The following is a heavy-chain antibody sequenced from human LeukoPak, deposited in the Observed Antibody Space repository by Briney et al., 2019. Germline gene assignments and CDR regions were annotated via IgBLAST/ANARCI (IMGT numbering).Heavy chain of an antibody. CDR3: ARESRSGLDY. V-gene: IGHV3-7*03. D-gene: IGHD3-3*01. J-gene: IGHJ4*02. Sequence: PGGSLRHSCAASGFIFSNYWMNWVRLAPGKGLEWVANIKQDGGEKYFADSVKGRFSVSRDNARNSLYLQMNSLRAEDTAVYYCARESRSGLDYWGQGTLVAVSS. CDR1: GFIFSNYW. CDR2: IKQDGGEK.